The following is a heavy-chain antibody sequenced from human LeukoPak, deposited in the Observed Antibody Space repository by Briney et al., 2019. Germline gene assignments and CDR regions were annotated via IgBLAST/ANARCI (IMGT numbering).Heavy chain of an antibody. J-gene: IGHJ3*02. CDR1: GGSISPYF. CDR2: IYYSGST. CDR3: ARGSRDCGGDCYSHDAFDI. D-gene: IGHD2-21*02. Sequence: SETLSLTCTVSGGSISPYFWSWIRQPPGKGLEWIGYIYYSGSTNYNPSLKSRVTISVDTSKNQFSLKLSSVTAADTAVYYCARGSRDCGGDCYSHDAFDIWGQGTMVTVSS. V-gene: IGHV4-59*08.